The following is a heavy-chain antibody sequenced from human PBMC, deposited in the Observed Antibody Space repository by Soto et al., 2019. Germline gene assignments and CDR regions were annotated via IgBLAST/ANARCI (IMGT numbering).Heavy chain of an antibody. CDR1: GFTFSSYG. Sequence: GGSLRLSCAASGFTFSSYGMHWVRQAPGKGLEWVAVISYDGSNKYYADSVKGRFTISRDNSKNTLYLQMNSLRAEDTAVYYCAKVRFSRLPPDAFDIWGQGTMVTVSS. CDR3: AKVRFSRLPPDAFDI. V-gene: IGHV3-30*18. D-gene: IGHD5-18*01. J-gene: IGHJ3*02. CDR2: ISYDGSNK.